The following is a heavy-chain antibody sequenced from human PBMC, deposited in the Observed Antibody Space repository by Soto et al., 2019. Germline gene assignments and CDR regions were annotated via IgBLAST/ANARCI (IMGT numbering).Heavy chain of an antibody. CDR3: ARAGGYRSGGSCYSRWFDP. V-gene: IGHV4-34*01. Sequence: QVQLQQWGAGLLKPSETLSLTCAVYGGSFSGYYWSWIRQPPGKGLEWIGEINHSGSTNYNPSLKSRVTISVDTSKNQFSLKLSSVTAADTAVYYCARAGGYRSGGSCYSRWFDPWGQGTLVTVSS. D-gene: IGHD2-15*01. CDR2: INHSGST. J-gene: IGHJ5*02. CDR1: GGSFSGYY.